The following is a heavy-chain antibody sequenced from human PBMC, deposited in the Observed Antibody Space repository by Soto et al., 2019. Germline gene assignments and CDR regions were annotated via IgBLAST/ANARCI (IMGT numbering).Heavy chain of an antibody. D-gene: IGHD3-3*01. Sequence: QVHLQESGPGLVKPSETLSLTCTVSGGSFKSGSYYWSWIRQPPGKGLEWIGYVYHTGRTNYNPCLKSRVTISMDTSKDQFAMDLDSVTAADTAVYFCARDFDYVDYWGQGTLVTVSS. CDR1: GGSFKSGSYY. V-gene: IGHV4-61*01. J-gene: IGHJ4*02. CDR3: ARDFDYVDY. CDR2: VYHTGRT.